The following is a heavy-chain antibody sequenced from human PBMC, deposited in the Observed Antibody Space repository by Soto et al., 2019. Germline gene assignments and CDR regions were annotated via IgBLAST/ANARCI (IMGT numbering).Heavy chain of an antibody. D-gene: IGHD6-13*01. J-gene: IGHJ4*02. CDR1: GFIFSTYE. CDR2: ISSSGSTL. V-gene: IGHV3-48*03. CDR3: ARAGWVEAAGKHFDY. Sequence: GGSLRLSCAASGFIFSTYEMNWVRQAPGKGLEWVSYISSSGSTLYHADSVKGRFTISRDNAKNSLYLQMNSLRAEDTAVYYCARAGWVEAAGKHFDYWGQGTLVTVSS.